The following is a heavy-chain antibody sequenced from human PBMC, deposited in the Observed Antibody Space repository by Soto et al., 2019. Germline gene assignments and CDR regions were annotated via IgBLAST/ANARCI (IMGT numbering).Heavy chain of an antibody. CDR2: IYYGGNT. CDR3: ARGFRSPVDY. Sequence: PSETLSLTCTVSGGSISSGDYYWSWIRQPPGKGLEWIGYIYYGGNTYYNPSLKSRVTISVGTSKFQFSLNLSSVTAADTAVYYCARGFRSPVDYWGQGTLVPVSS. D-gene: IGHD3-16*02. CDR1: GGSISSGDYY. J-gene: IGHJ4*02. V-gene: IGHV4-30-4*01.